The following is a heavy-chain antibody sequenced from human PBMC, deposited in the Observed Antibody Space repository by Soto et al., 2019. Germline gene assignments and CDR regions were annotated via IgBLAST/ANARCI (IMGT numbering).Heavy chain of an antibody. Sequence: SQTLSLTCAISGDSVSCNSVAWSWIRQSPSRGLEWLGRTYYRSKWYNDYAVSVKSRITIIPDTSKNQFSLQLNSVTPEDTAVYYCARYSSSSRVCDYWGQGTLVTVSS. J-gene: IGHJ4*02. CDR1: GDSVSCNSVA. CDR2: TYYRSKWYN. D-gene: IGHD6-6*01. CDR3: ARYSSSSRVCDY. V-gene: IGHV6-1*01.